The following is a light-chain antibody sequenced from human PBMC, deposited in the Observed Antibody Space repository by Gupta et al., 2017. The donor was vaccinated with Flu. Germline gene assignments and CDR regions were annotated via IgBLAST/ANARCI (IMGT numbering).Light chain of an antibody. CDR1: IGAVTSTYS. J-gene: IGLJ3*02. Sequence: QMVLTQEPSLTVSPGATVTPTCATSIGAVTSTYSPNWFQQKPGQAPRALIYSATNKHPWTPARFSGSLFGGKAAMTRSGVQHEDEDDYYGLLYYPGNWVFGGGTKLTVL. V-gene: IGLV7-43*01. CDR2: SAT. CDR3: LLYYPGNWV.